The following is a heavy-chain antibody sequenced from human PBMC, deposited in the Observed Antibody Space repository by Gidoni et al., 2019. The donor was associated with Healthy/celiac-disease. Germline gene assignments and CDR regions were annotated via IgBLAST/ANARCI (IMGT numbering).Heavy chain of an antibody. V-gene: IGHV3-48*04. CDR3: ARDPGFWGEYSSSSGAFDI. D-gene: IGHD6-6*01. CDR1: GFTFSSYS. CDR2: ISSSSSTI. Sequence: EVQLVESGGGLVQPGGSLRLSCAASGFTFSSYSMNWVRQAPGKGLEWVSYISSSSSTIYYADSVKGRFTISRDNAKNSLYLQMNSLRAEDTAVYYCARDPGFWGEYSSSSGAFDIWGQGTMVTVSS. J-gene: IGHJ3*02.